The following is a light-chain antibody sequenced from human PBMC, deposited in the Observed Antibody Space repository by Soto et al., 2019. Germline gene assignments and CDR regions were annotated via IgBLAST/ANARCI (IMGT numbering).Light chain of an antibody. J-gene: IGLJ2*01. CDR2: SSN. V-gene: IGLV1-44*01. CDR3: AAWDDSLNGVV. Sequence: QSVLTQPPSASGTPGQRVTITCSGSSSNIGSNIVNWYQQLLGTAPKLLIYSSNQRPSGVPDRFSGSKSGTSASLAISGLQSEDEAEYYCAAWDDSLNGVVFGGGTKLTVL. CDR1: SSNIGSNI.